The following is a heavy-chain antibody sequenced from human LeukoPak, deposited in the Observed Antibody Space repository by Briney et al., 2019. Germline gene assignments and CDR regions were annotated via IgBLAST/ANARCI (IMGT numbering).Heavy chain of an antibody. CDR1: GYTFTGYY. CDR3: ARARGYCSSTSCYKNWFDP. J-gene: IGHJ5*02. V-gene: IGHV1-2*02. CDR2: INPNSGGT. Sequence: GASVKVSCKASGYTFTGYYMHWVRQAPGQGLEWMGWINPNSGGTNYARKFQGRVTMTRDTSISTAYMELSRLRSDDTAVYYCARARGYCSSTSCYKNWFDPWGQGTLVTVSS. D-gene: IGHD2-2*02.